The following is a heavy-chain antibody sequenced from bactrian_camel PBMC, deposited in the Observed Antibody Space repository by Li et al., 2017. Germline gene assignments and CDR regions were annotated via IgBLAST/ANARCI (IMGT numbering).Heavy chain of an antibody. CDR1: GLSDHIDC. J-gene: IGHJ4*01. D-gene: IGHD5*01. V-gene: IGHV3S1*01. Sequence: QVQLVESGGDSVQAGKSLRLSCKVSGLSDHIDCFKWFRQAPGKVREGVAAVKIGSAATYRPAVQGRFTISRDSGDDADTATLFLQMDNLKPEDTAMYSCAVDGWGASCNVGPGWYRLGQGTQVTVS. CDR2: VKIGSAA.